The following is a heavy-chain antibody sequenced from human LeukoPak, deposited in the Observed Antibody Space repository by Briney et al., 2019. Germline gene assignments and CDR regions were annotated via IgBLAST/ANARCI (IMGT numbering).Heavy chain of an antibody. CDR1: GFTFNNYA. CDR2: ISGDGVSP. CDR3: AKDRGWFGGSLANFDY. Sequence: PGGSLRLSCAASGFTFNNYALTWVRQTPGKGLECVSAISGDGVSPYYVDSVRGRFTISRDNSKNTLYLQMNSLRVEDTAVYYCAKDRGWFGGSLANFDYWGQGTLVTVSS. J-gene: IGHJ4*02. D-gene: IGHD3-10*01. V-gene: IGHV3-23*01.